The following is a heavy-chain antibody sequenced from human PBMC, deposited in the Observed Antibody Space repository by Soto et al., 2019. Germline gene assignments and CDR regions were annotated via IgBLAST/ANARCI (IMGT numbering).Heavy chain of an antibody. Sequence: EGQLLESGGGLVEPGGSLRLSCAASGFTFSTHAMTWVRQAPGKGLEWVSAISGSGISTFYAQSVKGRFTISRDNSKNTLFLQMNSLRADDTAIYYCAKKFDDSSAYYWVAFDIWGQGTLVTVSS. CDR1: GFTFSTHA. CDR3: AKKFDDSSAYYWVAFDI. CDR2: ISGSGIST. D-gene: IGHD3-22*01. J-gene: IGHJ3*02. V-gene: IGHV3-23*01.